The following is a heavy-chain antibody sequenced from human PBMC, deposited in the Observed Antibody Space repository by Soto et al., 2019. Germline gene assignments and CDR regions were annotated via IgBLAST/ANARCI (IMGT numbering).Heavy chain of an antibody. Sequence: GASVKVSCKASGGTFSSYAISWVRQAPGQGLEWMGGIIPISGGTNYAQKFQGRVTMTRDTSISTAYMELSRLRSDDTAVYYCARDTAARPDHWGQGTLVTVSS. CDR1: GGTFSSYA. V-gene: IGHV1-2*02. J-gene: IGHJ5*02. D-gene: IGHD6-6*01. CDR2: IIPISGGT. CDR3: ARDTAARPDH.